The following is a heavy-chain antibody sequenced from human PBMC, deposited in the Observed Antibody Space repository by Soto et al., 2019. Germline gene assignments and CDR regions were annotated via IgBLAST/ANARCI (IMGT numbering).Heavy chain of an antibody. V-gene: IGHV4-59*01. J-gene: IGHJ6*02. Sequence: PSETLSLTCTVSGGSISSYYWSWIRQPPGKGLEWIGYIYYSGSTNYNPSLKSRVTISVDTSKNQFSLKLSSVTAADTAVYYCARDYRGGYSMDVWGQGTTVTVSS. D-gene: IGHD3-16*02. CDR1: GGSISSYY. CDR3: ARDYRGGYSMDV. CDR2: IYYSGST.